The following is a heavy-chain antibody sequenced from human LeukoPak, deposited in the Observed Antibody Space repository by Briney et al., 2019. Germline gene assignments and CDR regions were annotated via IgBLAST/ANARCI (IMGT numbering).Heavy chain of an antibody. V-gene: IGHV4-31*03. Sequence: SQTLSLTCTVSGGSISSGGYYWSWIRQHPGKGLEWIGYIYYSGSTYYNPSPKSRVTISVDTSKNQFSLKLSSVTAADTAVYYCARGVVPAAIPFDYWGQGTLVTVSS. CDR1: GGSISSGGYY. CDR2: IYYSGST. CDR3: ARGVVPAAIPFDY. J-gene: IGHJ4*02. D-gene: IGHD2-2*01.